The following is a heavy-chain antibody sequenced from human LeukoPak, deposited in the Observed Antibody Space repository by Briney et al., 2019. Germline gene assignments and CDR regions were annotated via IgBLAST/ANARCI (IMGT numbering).Heavy chain of an antibody. CDR1: GGSIDSTNW. V-gene: IGHV4-4*02. CDR3: ATLGEYYDSSGYYYN. J-gene: IGHJ4*02. CDR2: IHHDGRI. D-gene: IGHD3-22*01. Sequence: SETLSLTCAVSGGSIDSTNWWNWVRQPPGKGLEWIGEIHHDGRINYNPSLKSRVTLSVDKSKNQFSLRLNSVTAADTAVCYCATLGEYYDSSGYYYNWGQGTLVTASS.